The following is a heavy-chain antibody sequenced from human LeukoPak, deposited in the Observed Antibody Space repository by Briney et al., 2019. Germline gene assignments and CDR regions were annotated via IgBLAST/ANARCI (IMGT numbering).Heavy chain of an antibody. Sequence: SGGSLRLSCAASGFTFSSYAMSWVRQAPGKGLEWVSAISGSGGSTYYADSVKGRFTISRDNFKNTLYLQMNSLRAEDTAVYYCATADYYDSSGYYRGSDYWGQGTLVTVSS. D-gene: IGHD3-22*01. J-gene: IGHJ4*02. V-gene: IGHV3-23*01. CDR3: ATADYYDSSGYYRGSDY. CDR1: GFTFSSYA. CDR2: ISGSGGST.